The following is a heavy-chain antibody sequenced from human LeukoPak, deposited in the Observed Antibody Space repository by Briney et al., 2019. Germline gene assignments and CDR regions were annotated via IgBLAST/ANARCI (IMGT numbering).Heavy chain of an antibody. Sequence: PSETLSLTCAVYGGSFSGYYWSWIRQPPGKGLEWIGEINHSGSTNYNPSLKSRVTISVDTSKNQFFLKLSSVTAADTAVYYCARGRRWGYYGSGSYICFDPWGQGTLVTVSS. J-gene: IGHJ5*02. D-gene: IGHD3-10*01. CDR1: GGSFSGYY. CDR3: ARGRRWGYYGSGSYICFDP. V-gene: IGHV4-34*01. CDR2: INHSGST.